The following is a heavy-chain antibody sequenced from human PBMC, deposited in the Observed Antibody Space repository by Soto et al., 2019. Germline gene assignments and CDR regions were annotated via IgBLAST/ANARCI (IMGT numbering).Heavy chain of an antibody. D-gene: IGHD2-2*01. J-gene: IGHJ6*02. V-gene: IGHV1-69*13. Sequence: SVKVSCKPSGGTFTNYAFRWVRQAPGQGLAWMGGIIHIFGTPDYAQNFQGRVTITADESTRTASMELSSLRSDDTAVYYCARERSVGYCITTTCPNPFYSSAMDVWGQGTTVTVSS. CDR2: IIHIFGTP. CDR3: ARERSVGYCITTTCPNPFYSSAMDV. CDR1: GGTFTNYA.